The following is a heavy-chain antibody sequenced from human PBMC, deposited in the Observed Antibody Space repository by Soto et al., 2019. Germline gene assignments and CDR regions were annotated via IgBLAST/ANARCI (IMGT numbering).Heavy chain of an antibody. CDR2: IYYSGTT. V-gene: IGHV4-39*02. D-gene: IGHD3-3*01. Sequence: SETLSLTCTFSSASIRSSRYTWGWLSQPQGKGLEWIGSIYYSGTTYYNPSLNSRVTVSVDTSKNQFSLKVTSVTAADTAVYYCARDRYSYYDFWSGSLPYYYFGMDVWGQGTTVT. J-gene: IGHJ6*02. CDR3: ARDRYSYYDFWSGSLPYYYFGMDV. CDR1: SASIRSSRYT.